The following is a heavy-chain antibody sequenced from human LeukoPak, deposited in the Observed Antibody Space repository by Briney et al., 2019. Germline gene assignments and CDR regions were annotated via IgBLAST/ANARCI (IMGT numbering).Heavy chain of an antibody. V-gene: IGHV4-34*01. CDR3: ARAKAVVGKQYFDY. CDR1: GGSFSGYY. CDR2: TNPSGST. D-gene: IGHD6-19*01. J-gene: IGHJ4*02. Sequence: SETPSLTCAVYGGSFSGYYWSWIRQPPGKGLEWIGETNPSGSTNYNPSLKSRYTLLVDTSKNQVSLKLSSATAADTAVYYCARAKAVVGKQYFDYWGQGTLVTVSS.